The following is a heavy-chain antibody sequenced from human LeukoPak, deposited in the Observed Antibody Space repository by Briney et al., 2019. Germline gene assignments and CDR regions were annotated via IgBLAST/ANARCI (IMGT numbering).Heavy chain of an antibody. CDR2: IFHSGST. D-gene: IGHD3-16*02. CDR3: ARGGGGSYPDY. V-gene: IGHV4-39*07. CDR1: GGSITSSSYY. J-gene: IGHJ4*02. Sequence: SETLSLTCTVSGGSITSSSYYWVWIRQPPGKGLEWIGSIFHSGSTNYNPSLKSRVTISVDTSKNQFSLKLSSVTAADTAVYYCARGGGGSYPDYWGQGTLVTVSS.